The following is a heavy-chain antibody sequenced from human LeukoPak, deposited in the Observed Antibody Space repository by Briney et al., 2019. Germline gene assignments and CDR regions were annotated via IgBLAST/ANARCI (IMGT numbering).Heavy chain of an antibody. V-gene: IGHV3-23*01. D-gene: IGHD3-22*01. CDR2: ISFSGGST. CDR1: GFTFSSYA. J-gene: IGHJ1*01. CDR3: ATYSSLNRQEFQY. Sequence: GGSLRLSCAASGFTFSSYAMSWVRQAPGRGLEWVSSISFSGGSTYYADSVKGRFTISRDDSKNTLFLQMNSLSPEDTAVYYCATYSSLNRQEFQYWGQGTLLTVSS.